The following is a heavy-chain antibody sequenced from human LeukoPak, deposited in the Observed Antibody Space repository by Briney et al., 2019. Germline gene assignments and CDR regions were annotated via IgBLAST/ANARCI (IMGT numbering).Heavy chain of an antibody. CDR2: INPNSGGT. Sequence: ASVKVSCKASGYTFTGYYMHWVRQAPGQGLEWMGWINPNSGGTNYAQKFQGRVTMTRDTSISTAYMELSGLRSDDTAVYYCARAFYDFWSGYYTGFQGGDFDYWGQGTLVTVSS. CDR3: ARAFYDFWSGYYTGFQGGDFDY. CDR1: GYTFTGYY. D-gene: IGHD3-3*01. V-gene: IGHV1-2*02. J-gene: IGHJ4*02.